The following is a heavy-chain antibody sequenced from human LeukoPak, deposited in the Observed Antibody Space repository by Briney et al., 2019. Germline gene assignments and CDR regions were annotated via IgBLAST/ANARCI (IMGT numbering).Heavy chain of an antibody. D-gene: IGHD1/OR15-1a*01. CDR2: INHSGST. CDR3: ARSRYNWNRGDAFDI. CDR1: GGSISSRSYY. J-gene: IGHJ3*02. V-gene: IGHV4-39*07. Sequence: PSETLSLTCSVSGGSISSRSYYWSWIRQPPGKGLEWIGEINHSGSTNYNPSLKSRVTISVDTSKNQFSLKLSSVTAADTAVYYCARSRYNWNRGDAFDIWGQGTMVTVSS.